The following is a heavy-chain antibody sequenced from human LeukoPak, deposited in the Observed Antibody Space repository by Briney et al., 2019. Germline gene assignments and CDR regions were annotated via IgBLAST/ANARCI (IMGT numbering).Heavy chain of an antibody. CDR2: IFYSGIT. V-gene: IGHV4-59*01. CDR3: ARDSGSYPHWFAP. D-gene: IGHD1-26*01. Sequence: PSETLSLTCTVSGVSISSYYWNWIRQPPGKGLEWIGYIFYSGITNYNPSLKSRVTISVDTSKKQFSLKLTSVTAADTAVYYCARDSGSYPHWFAPWGQGTLVTVSS. J-gene: IGHJ5*02. CDR1: GVSISSYY.